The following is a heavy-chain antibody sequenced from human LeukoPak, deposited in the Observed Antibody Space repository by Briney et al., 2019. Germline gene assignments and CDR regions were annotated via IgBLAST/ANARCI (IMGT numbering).Heavy chain of an antibody. V-gene: IGHV4-34*01. CDR3: ARGSSGWYYYYYGMDV. CDR2: INHSGST. D-gene: IGHD6-19*01. CDR1: GGSFSGYY. Sequence: SETLSLTCAVYGGSFSGYYWSWIRQPPGKGLEWIGGINHSGSTNYNPSLKSRVTISVDTSKNQFSLKLSSVTAADTAVYYCARGSSGWYYYYYGMDVWGQGTTVTVSS. J-gene: IGHJ6*02.